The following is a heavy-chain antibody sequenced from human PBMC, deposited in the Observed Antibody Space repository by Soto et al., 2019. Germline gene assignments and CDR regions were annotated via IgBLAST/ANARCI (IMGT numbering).Heavy chain of an antibody. CDR1: GGTFSSYA. D-gene: IGHD6-13*01. CDR3: ARRKSQSSSWYFDY. J-gene: IGHJ4*02. Sequence: SVTVSCKASGGTFSSYAISWVRQAPGQGLEWMGGIIPIFGTANYAQKFQGRVTITADESTSTAYMELSSLRSEDTAVYYCARRKSQSSSWYFDYWGQGTLVTVPQ. CDR2: IIPIFGTA. V-gene: IGHV1-69*13.